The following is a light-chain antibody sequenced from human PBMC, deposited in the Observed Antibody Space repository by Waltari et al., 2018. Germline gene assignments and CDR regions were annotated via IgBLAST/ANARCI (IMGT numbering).Light chain of an antibody. CDR2: RND. CDR1: SSNIGDNV. V-gene: IGLV1-44*01. Sequence: QSVLTQPPSASETPGQRVTISCSGSSSNIGDNVVNWYQQLPGKAPKLLIDRNDQRPSGVPDRFSASKSGTSASLAISGLQSEDEADYYCAAWDDRMNGHWVFGGGTKVTVL. CDR3: AAWDDRMNGHWV. J-gene: IGLJ3*02.